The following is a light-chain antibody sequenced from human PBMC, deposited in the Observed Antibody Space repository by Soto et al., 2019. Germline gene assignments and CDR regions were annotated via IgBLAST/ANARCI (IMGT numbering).Light chain of an antibody. J-gene: IGKJ4*01. V-gene: IGKV3-15*01. Sequence: EIVMTQSPATLSVSPGERATLSCRASQSVSSSYLAWYQQKPGQAPRLLIYGASTRATGIPVRFSGSGSGTEFTLTISSLQSEDFAVYYCQHYNNWIASFGGGTKVDIK. CDR3: QHYNNWIAS. CDR1: QSVSSSY. CDR2: GAS.